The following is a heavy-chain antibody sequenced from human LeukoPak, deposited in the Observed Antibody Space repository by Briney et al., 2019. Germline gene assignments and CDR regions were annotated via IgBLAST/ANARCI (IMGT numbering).Heavy chain of an antibody. D-gene: IGHD2-8*01. CDR2: ISYDGRQK. CDR1: GFTFSTYA. Sequence: GGSLRLSCAASGFTFSTYAMHWVRQAPGKGLEWVAVISYDGRQKYYADSVKGRFTISRDNSKNTLFLQMNSLRDEDTAVYYCTRVYLERLTAGYFDHWGQGTLVTVSS. J-gene: IGHJ4*02. CDR3: TRVYLERLTAGYFDH. V-gene: IGHV3-30*14.